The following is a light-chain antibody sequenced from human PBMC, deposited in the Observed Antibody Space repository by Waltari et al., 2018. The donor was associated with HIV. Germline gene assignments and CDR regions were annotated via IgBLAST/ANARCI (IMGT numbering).Light chain of an antibody. CDR1: NSNVGHNF. CDR2: RND. J-gene: IGLJ3*02. CDR3: ASWDDNLNHWV. Sequence: QSVLTQTPSASRAPGQRILMSCSGTNSNVGHNFLSWCQQVSGGAPKLVIYRNDRRPSVVPARFSAAKSGSTASLAIAGLQSDDEAEYFCASWDDNLNHWVFGGGTKLTV. V-gene: IGLV1-44*01.